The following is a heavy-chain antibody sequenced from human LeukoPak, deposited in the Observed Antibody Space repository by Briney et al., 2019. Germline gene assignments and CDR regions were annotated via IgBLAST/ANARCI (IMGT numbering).Heavy chain of an antibody. CDR2: IYYSGST. Sequence: SETLSLTCTVSGGSISSSSYYWGWIRQPPGKGLEWIGSIYYSGSTNYNPSLKSRVTISVDTSKNQFSLKLSSVTAADTAVYYCARELEIYGAFDIWGQGTMVTVSS. CDR3: ARELEIYGAFDI. CDR1: GGSISSSSYY. D-gene: IGHD3-3*01. J-gene: IGHJ3*02. V-gene: IGHV4-39*07.